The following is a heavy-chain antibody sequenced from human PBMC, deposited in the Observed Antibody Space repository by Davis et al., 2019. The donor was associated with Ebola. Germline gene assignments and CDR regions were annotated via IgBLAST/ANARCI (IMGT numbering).Heavy chain of an antibody. Sequence: GGSLRLSCAASGFTFSGYWMHWVRQAPGKGLEWVSGISWNSGSIGYADSVKGRFTISRDNAKNSLYLQMNSLRAEDTALYYCAKGRYTVTTGIDYWGQGTLVTVSS. D-gene: IGHD4-17*01. CDR3: AKGRYTVTTGIDY. CDR1: GFTFSGYW. CDR2: ISWNSGSI. J-gene: IGHJ4*02. V-gene: IGHV3-9*01.